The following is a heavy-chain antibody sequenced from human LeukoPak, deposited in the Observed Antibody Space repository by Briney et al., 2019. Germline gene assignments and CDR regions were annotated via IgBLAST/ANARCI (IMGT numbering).Heavy chain of an antibody. CDR3: AMIKEG. CDR2: INSDGRTT. J-gene: IGHJ4*02. V-gene: IGHV3-74*01. CDR1: GFTFSTYW. D-gene: IGHD3-22*01. Sequence: GGSLRLSCAASGFTFSTYWMHWVRQPPGKGLVWVSRINSDGRTTTYADSVKGRFTISRDNAKNTLYLQMNSLRAEDTAVYYCAMIKEGWGQGTLVTVSS.